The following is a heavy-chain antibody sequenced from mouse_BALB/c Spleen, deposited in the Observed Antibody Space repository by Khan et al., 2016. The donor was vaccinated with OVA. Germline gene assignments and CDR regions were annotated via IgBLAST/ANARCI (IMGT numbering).Heavy chain of an antibody. D-gene: IGHD2-5*01. V-gene: IGHV1-4*01. CDR2: INPSNGYT. J-gene: IGHJ3*01. CDR1: GYTFTSYT. Sequence: QVQLQQSGAELARPGASVKMSCKASGYTFTSYTIHWIKERPGQGLEWIGYINPSNGYTNYNQKFKDKATLTTDKSSTTAYLQLNSLTSDDTAVYYCIRGEAYYRNHDGLDYWGQGTLVTVSA. CDR3: IRGEAYYRNHDGLDY.